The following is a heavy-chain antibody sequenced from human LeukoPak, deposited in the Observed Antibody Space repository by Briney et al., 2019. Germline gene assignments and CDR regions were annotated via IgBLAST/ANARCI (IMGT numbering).Heavy chain of an antibody. CDR3: ARDPWDDVSCFSGDY. Sequence: RGSLRLSCAASGFTFSSYGMNWVRQAPGKGLEWLSYISSSSSSIYYADSVKGRFTISRDNAKNSLYLQMNSLRDEDTAVYYCARDPWDDVSCFSGDYWGQGTLVTVSS. CDR2: ISSSSSSI. D-gene: IGHD3-16*01. CDR1: GFTFSSYG. V-gene: IGHV3-48*02. J-gene: IGHJ4*02.